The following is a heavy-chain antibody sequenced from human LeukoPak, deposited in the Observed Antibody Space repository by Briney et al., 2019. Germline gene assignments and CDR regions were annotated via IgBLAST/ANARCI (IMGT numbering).Heavy chain of an antibody. V-gene: IGHV1-18*01. D-gene: IGHD3-3*01. CDR3: ARDLRVRFLEWANEYYYYGMDV. J-gene: IGHJ6*02. CDR1: GYTFTSYG. Sequence: ASVKVSCKTSGYTFTSYGISWVRQAPGQGLEWMGWISAYNGNTNYAQKVQGRVTMTTDTSTSTVYMELSSLRSEDTAVYYCARDLRVRFLEWANEYYYYGMDVWGQGTTVAVSS. CDR2: ISAYNGNT.